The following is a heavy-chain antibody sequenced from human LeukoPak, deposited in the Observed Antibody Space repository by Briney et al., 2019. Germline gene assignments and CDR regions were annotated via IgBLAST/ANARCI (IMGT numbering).Heavy chain of an antibody. Sequence: GESLKISCKGSGYSFTSYWIGWVRQMPGKGLEWMGIIYPGDSDTRYSPSFQGQVTISADKSISTAYLQWSSLKASDTAMYYCASSSHACSSTSCPIYYYYYGMDVWGQGTTVTVPS. CDR1: GYSFTSYW. J-gene: IGHJ6*02. V-gene: IGHV5-51*01. CDR2: IYPGDSDT. D-gene: IGHD2-2*01. CDR3: ASSSHACSSTSCPIYYYYYGMDV.